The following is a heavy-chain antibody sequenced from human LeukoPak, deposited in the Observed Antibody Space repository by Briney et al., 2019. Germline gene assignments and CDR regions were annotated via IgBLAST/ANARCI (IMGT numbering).Heavy chain of an antibody. D-gene: IGHD2-15*01. J-gene: IGHJ1*01. CDR3: ARVGRIFRTHDEYFQH. CDR1: GGSFSGYY. V-gene: IGHV4-34*01. Sequence: SETLSLTCAVYGGSFSGYYWSWIRQPPGKGLEWIGEINHSGSTNYNPSLTSRVTISVDTSKNQFSLKLSSLTAADTAVYYCARVGRIFRTHDEYFQHWGQGTLVTVSS. CDR2: INHSGST.